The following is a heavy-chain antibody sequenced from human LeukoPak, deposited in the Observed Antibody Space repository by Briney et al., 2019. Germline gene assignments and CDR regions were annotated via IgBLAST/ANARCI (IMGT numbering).Heavy chain of an antibody. CDR3: ARELRICSGGSCYSDSRFDP. Sequence: PSETLSLTCAVYGGSFSGYYWTWIRQPPGKGLEWIGEINHSGSTNYNPSLKSRVTISVDTSKNQFSLKLSSVTAADTAVYYCARELRICSGGSCYSDSRFDPWGQGTLVTVSS. CDR1: GGSFSGYY. CDR2: INHSGST. V-gene: IGHV4-34*01. J-gene: IGHJ5*02. D-gene: IGHD2-15*01.